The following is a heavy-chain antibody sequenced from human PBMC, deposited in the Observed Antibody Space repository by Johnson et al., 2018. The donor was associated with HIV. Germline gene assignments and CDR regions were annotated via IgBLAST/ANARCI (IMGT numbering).Heavy chain of an antibody. Sequence: QVQLVESGGGVVQPGRSLRLSCAASGFTFSNYDMDWVRQAPGKGLEWVVGISYDGGKKYYRDSVKGRFTISRDNSKNTLYLQMNSLRAEDTAVYYCAKDGYRAALDVWGQGTMVTVST. V-gene: IGHV3-30*18. J-gene: IGHJ3*01. D-gene: IGHD5-24*01. CDR3: AKDGYRAALDV. CDR1: GFTFSNYD. CDR2: ISYDGGKK.